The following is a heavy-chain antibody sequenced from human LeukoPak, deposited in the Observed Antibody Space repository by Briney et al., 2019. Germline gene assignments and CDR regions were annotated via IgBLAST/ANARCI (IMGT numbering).Heavy chain of an antibody. CDR3: ARDGVPYYYDSSGYYATFDY. D-gene: IGHD3-22*01. Sequence: GGSLRLSCAASGFTVSSNYMSWVRQAPGKGLEWVSVIYSGGSTYYADSVKGRFTISRDNSKNTLYLQMNSLRAEDTAVYYCARDGVPYYYDSSGYYATFDYWGQGTLVTVSS. CDR1: GFTVSSNY. CDR2: IYSGGST. J-gene: IGHJ4*02. V-gene: IGHV3-66*01.